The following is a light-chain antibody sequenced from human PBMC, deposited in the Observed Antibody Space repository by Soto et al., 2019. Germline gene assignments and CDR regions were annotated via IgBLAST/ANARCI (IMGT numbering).Light chain of an antibody. CDR3: QSYDSSLSGVV. V-gene: IGLV1-40*01. CDR1: SSNIGTGYD. CDR2: GNS. J-gene: IGLJ2*01. Sequence: QLVLTQPPSVSGAPGQRVTMSCTGSSSNIGTGYDVHWYQHLPGTAPKLLIYGNSNRPSGVPDRFSGSKSGTSASLAITGLQAEDEADYYCQSYDSSLSGVVFGGGTKLTVL.